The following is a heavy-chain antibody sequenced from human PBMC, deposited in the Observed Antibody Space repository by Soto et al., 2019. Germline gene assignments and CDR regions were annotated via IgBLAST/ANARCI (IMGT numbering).Heavy chain of an antibody. V-gene: IGHV3-11*01. CDR1: GFTFSDYY. Sequence: GGSLRLSCAASGFTFSDYYMCWIRQAPGKGLEWVSYISSRASAIYYADSVKGRFTISRDNAKNSLYLQMNSLRAEDAAVYYCARELIAVAGSYFDYWGQGSLVTVSS. CDR3: ARELIAVAGSYFDY. J-gene: IGHJ4*02. D-gene: IGHD6-19*01. CDR2: ISSRASAI.